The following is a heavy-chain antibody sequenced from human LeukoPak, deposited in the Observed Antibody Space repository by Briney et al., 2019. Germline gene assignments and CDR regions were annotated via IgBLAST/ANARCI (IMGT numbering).Heavy chain of an antibody. CDR2: IYYSGST. V-gene: IGHV4-39*07. Sequence: PSETLSLTCTVSGGSISSSSYYWGWIRQPPGKGPEWIGSIYYSGSTYYNPSLKSRVTISVDTSKNQFSLKLSSVTAADTAVYYCAIDPGITMIVVPRGAFDIWGQGTMVTVSS. D-gene: IGHD3-22*01. CDR3: AIDPGITMIVVPRGAFDI. CDR1: GGSISSSSYY. J-gene: IGHJ3*02.